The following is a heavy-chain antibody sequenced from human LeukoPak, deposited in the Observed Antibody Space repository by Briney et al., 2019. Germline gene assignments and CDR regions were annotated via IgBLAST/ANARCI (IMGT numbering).Heavy chain of an antibody. CDR1: GFTFSVYG. CDR2: ISSGRSVM. J-gene: IGHJ6*02. V-gene: IGHV3-48*04. Sequence: PGGSLRLSCAASGFTFSVYGLSWVRQAPGKGLEWVSHISSGRSVMNYADSVKGRFTISRDNAKNSLYLQMNSLRAEDTAVYYCARFYGSGSYYGYYYYGMDVWGQGTTVTVSS. D-gene: IGHD3-10*01. CDR3: ARFYGSGSYYGYYYYGMDV.